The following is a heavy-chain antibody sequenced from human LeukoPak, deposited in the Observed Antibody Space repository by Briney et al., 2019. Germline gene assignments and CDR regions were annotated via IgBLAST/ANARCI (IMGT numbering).Heavy chain of an antibody. V-gene: IGHV1-69*05. D-gene: IGHD6-19*01. J-gene: IGHJ4*02. Sequence: SVKVSCKASGGTFSSYAISWVRQAPGQGLEWMGRIIPIFGTANYAQKCQGRVTITTDESTSTAYMELSSLRSEDTAVYYCAKTPIPGIAVAEDYWGQGTLVTVSS. CDR3: AKTPIPGIAVAEDY. CDR1: GGTFSSYA. CDR2: IIPIFGTA.